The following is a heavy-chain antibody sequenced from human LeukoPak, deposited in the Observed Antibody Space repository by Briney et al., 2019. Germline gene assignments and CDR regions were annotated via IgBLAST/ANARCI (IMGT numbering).Heavy chain of an antibody. V-gene: IGHV1-2*02. D-gene: IGHD2-21*01. Sequence: GASVKVSCKTSGYTSTDYYLHWVRQAPGQGLEWMGWINPNSGRTSSAQKFQGRVTMTRDTSIATVYMEVSWLTSDDTAIYYCARADRLHGGPYLIGPWGQGTLVTVSS. CDR2: INPNSGRT. CDR3: ARADRLHGGPYLIGP. CDR1: GYTSTDYY. J-gene: IGHJ5*02.